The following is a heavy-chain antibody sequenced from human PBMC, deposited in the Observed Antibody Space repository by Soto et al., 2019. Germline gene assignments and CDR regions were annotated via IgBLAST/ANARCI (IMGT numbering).Heavy chain of an antibody. J-gene: IGHJ6*02. CDR1: GGTFSSYT. Sequence: QVQLVQSGAEVKKPGSSVKVSCKASGGTFSSYTISWVRQAPGQGLEWMGRIIPILGIANYAQKFQGRVTITADKSTSTAYMELSSLRSEDTAVYYRAIGQSSNSLDVWGQGTTVTVSS. CDR2: IIPILGIA. CDR3: AIGQSSNSLDV. V-gene: IGHV1-69*02. D-gene: IGHD6-6*01.